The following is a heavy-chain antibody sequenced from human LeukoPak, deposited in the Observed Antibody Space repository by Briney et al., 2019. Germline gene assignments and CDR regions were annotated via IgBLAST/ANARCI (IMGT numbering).Heavy chain of an antibody. J-gene: IGHJ6*02. CDR2: ISWNSGSI. CDR1: GFNFDDYA. Sequence: GGSLRLSCAASGFNFDDYAMHWVRQAPGKGLEWVSGISWNSGSIGYADSVKGRFTISRDNAKNSLYLQMNSLRAEDTALYYCAKGVYYYGMDVWGQGTTVTVSS. V-gene: IGHV3-9*01. CDR3: AKGVYYYGMDV.